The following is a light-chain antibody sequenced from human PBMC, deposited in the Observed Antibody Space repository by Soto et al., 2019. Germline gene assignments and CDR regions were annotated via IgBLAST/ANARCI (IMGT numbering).Light chain of an antibody. CDR3: SAWDDSLNAVV. J-gene: IGLJ2*01. CDR1: SSDVGGYNY. CDR2: EVS. V-gene: IGLV2-8*01. Sequence: QSALTQPPSASGSPGQSVTISCTGTSSDVGGYNYVSWYQQHPGKAPKLMIYEVSKRPSGVPDRFSGSKSGNTASLTVSGRQAEDEADYYCSAWDDSLNAVVFGGGTKVTVL.